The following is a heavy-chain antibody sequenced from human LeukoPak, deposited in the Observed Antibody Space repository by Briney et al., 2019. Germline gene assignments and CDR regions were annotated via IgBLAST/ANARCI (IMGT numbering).Heavy chain of an antibody. D-gene: IGHD6-6*01. CDR1: GFTFSSYS. J-gene: IGHJ4*02. CDR2: ISSSSSYI. V-gene: IGHV3-21*01. Sequence: GGSLRLSCTASGFTFSSYSMNWVRQAPGKGLEWVSSISSSSSYIYYADSVKGRFTISRDNAKNSLYLQMNSLRAEDTAVYYCARDGYSSSSFDYWGQGTLVTVSS. CDR3: ARDGYSSSSFDY.